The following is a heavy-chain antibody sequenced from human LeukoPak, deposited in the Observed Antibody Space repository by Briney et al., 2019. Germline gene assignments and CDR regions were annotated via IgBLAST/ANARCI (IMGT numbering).Heavy chain of an antibody. Sequence: GASLKISCKASGYSFTNYWIAWVRQMPGEGLEWMGIIYPGDSDTRYSPSFQGQVTISADKSISTAYLHWNSLKASDTAMYYCARQGGTGTTRNWFDPWGQGTLVTVSS. D-gene: IGHD1-7*01. CDR2: IYPGDSDT. J-gene: IGHJ5*02. CDR1: GYSFTNYW. V-gene: IGHV5-51*01. CDR3: ARQGGTGTTRNWFDP.